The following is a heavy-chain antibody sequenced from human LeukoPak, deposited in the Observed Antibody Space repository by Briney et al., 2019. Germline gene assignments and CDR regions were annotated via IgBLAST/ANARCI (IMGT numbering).Heavy chain of an antibody. CDR1: GFTFSNSW. V-gene: IGHV3-74*01. CDR2: IKSDGST. CDR3: ARDYYYSVDY. Sequence: GGSLRLSCAASGFTFSNSWMHWVRQAPGKGLVWVSIIKSDGSTIYADSVKGRFTTSRDNAKSTIYLQMNSLRAEDTAVYYCARDYYYSVDYWGQGTLVTVSS. J-gene: IGHJ4*02. D-gene: IGHD3-22*01.